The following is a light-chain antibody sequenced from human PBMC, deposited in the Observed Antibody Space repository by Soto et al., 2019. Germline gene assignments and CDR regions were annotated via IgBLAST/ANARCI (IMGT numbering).Light chain of an antibody. CDR3: QQYGSSSWT. CDR2: GAS. CDR1: QSVSSSY. Sequence: EIVLTQSPGTLSLSPGERATLSCRASQSVSSSYLAWYQQKPCQAPRLLIYGASSRATGIPDRFSGSGSGTDVTLTISRLEPEDFAVYYCQQYGSSSWTFGQGTKVEIK. V-gene: IGKV3-20*01. J-gene: IGKJ1*01.